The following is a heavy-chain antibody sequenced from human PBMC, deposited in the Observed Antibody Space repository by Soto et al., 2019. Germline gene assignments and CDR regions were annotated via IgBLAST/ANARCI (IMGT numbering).Heavy chain of an antibody. CDR1: GGSISSGGYS. Sequence: QLQLQESGSGLVKPSQTLSLTCAVSGGSISSGGYSWSWIRQPPGKGLEWIGYIYHGSTYYNPSLQSRVTISVDRSKNQFSLKRSSVTAADTAVYYCARAGGLGAVAVDYWGQGTLVTVSS. J-gene: IGHJ4*02. CDR2: IYHGST. V-gene: IGHV4-30-2*01. CDR3: ARAGGLGAVAVDY. D-gene: IGHD6-19*01.